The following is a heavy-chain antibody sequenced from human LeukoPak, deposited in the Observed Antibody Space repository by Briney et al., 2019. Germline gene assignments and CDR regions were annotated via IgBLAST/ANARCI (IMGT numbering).Heavy chain of an antibody. CDR1: GFTVSSNY. V-gene: IGHV3-53*01. CDR3: ARGGSYLSAFDI. J-gene: IGHJ3*02. Sequence: QTGGSLRLSCAASGFTVSSNYMSWVRQAPGRGLEWVSIIYSGGSTFYADSVKGRVTISRDNSKNTLYLQMNSLRADDTAVYYCARGGSYLSAFDIWGQGTMVTVSS. CDR2: IYSGGST. D-gene: IGHD1-26*01.